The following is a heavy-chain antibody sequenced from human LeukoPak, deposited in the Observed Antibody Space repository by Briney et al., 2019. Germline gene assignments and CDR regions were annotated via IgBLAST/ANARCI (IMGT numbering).Heavy chain of an antibody. CDR1: GFTFSRYD. J-gene: IGHJ6*03. CDR3: AKPFIVGATGYYYYYMDV. Sequence: GGSLRLSCTASGFTFSRYDMSWVRQAPGKGLEWVSAISGSGGTTHYADSVKGRFTISRDNSKSTLYLQMNSLRVEDTAVYYCAKPFIVGATGYYYYYMDVWGKGTTVTVAS. D-gene: IGHD1-26*01. CDR2: ISGSGGTT. V-gene: IGHV3-23*01.